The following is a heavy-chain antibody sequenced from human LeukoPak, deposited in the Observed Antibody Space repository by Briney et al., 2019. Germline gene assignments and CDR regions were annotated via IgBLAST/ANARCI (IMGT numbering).Heavy chain of an antibody. CDR1: GGSISSSSYY. Sequence: SETLSLTCTVSGGSISSSSYYWGWIRQPPGKGLEWIGSIYYSGSTYYNPFLKSRVTISVDTSKNQFSLKLSSVTAADTAVYYCARTRGYSSGWYPFDPWGQGTLVTVSS. V-gene: IGHV4-39*01. CDR2: IYYSGST. D-gene: IGHD6-19*01. CDR3: ARTRGYSSGWYPFDP. J-gene: IGHJ5*02.